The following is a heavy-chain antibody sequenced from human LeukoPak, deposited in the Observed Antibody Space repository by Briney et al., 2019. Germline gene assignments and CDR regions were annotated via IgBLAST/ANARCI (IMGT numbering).Heavy chain of an antibody. D-gene: IGHD6-19*01. V-gene: IGHV1-2*02. CDR1: GYTFSDYY. CDR3: AAPDSSVWASDFDH. Sequence: ASVKVSCKASGYTFSDYYIHWVRQVPGQGLEWMGWINSNSAGTKYAQKFQGRVTMTRDTSISTVYMELSRLRSDDTAVYYCAAPDSSVWASDFDHWGQGTLVTVSS. J-gene: IGHJ4*02. CDR2: INSNSAGT.